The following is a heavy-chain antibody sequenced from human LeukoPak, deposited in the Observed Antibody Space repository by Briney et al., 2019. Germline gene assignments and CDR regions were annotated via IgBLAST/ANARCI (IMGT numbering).Heavy chain of an antibody. D-gene: IGHD5-12*01. CDR2: IIPILGIA. V-gene: IGHV1-69*10. CDR3: ARRKIVATDYYFDY. CDR1: GGTFSSYA. J-gene: IGHJ4*02. Sequence: GASVKVSCKASGGTFSSYAISWVRQAPGQGLEWMGGIIPILGIANYAQKFQGRVTITADKSTSTAYMELSSLRSEDTAVYYCARRKIVATDYYFDYWGQGTLVTVSS.